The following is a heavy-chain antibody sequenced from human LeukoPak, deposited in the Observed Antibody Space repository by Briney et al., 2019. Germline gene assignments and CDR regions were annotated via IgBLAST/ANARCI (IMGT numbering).Heavy chain of an antibody. J-gene: IGHJ4*02. CDR2: INPNSGGT. V-gene: IGHV1-2*02. Sequence: ASVKVSCKASGYTFTGYYMHWVRQAPGQGLEWMGWINPNSGGTNYAQKFQGRVTMTRDTSISTAYMEMSGLRSDDTAVYYCATDLGIASRPSDYWGQGTLVTVSS. CDR1: GYTFTGYY. CDR3: ATDLGIASRPSDY. D-gene: IGHD6-6*01.